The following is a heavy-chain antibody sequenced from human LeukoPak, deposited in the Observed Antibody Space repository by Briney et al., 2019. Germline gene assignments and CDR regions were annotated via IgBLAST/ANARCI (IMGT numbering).Heavy chain of an antibody. CDR3: ARAFYGDYGDDY. CDR2: IIPIFGTA. J-gene: IGHJ4*02. V-gene: IGHV1-69*13. D-gene: IGHD4-17*01. Sequence: ASVKVSCKASGGTFISYAISWVRQAPGQGLEWMGGIIPIFGTANYAQKFQGRVTITADESTSTAYMELSSLRSEDTAVYYCARAFYGDYGDDYWGQGTLVTVSS. CDR1: GGTFISYA.